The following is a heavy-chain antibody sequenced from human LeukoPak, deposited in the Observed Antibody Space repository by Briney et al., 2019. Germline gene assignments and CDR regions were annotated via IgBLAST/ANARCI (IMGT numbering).Heavy chain of an antibody. CDR3: ARDQLQYYYGMDV. CDR1: GFTFSSYE. D-gene: IGHD1-1*01. CDR2: ISSSGSTI. J-gene: IGHJ6*04. V-gene: IGHV3-48*03. Sequence: GGSLRLSCAASGFTFSSYEMNWVRQAPGKGLEWVSYISSSGSTIYYVDPVKGRFTISRDNAKNSLYLQMNSLRAEDTAVYYCARDQLQYYYGMDVWGKGTTVTVSS.